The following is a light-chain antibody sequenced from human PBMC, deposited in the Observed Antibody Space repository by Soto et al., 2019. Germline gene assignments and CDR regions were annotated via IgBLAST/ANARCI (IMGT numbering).Light chain of an antibody. CDR2: AAS. V-gene: IGKV1-6*01. Sequence: FQMTQSPSSLSASVVDIFTITCRASQDIRNDLGWYQQKPGKAPRLLIYAASILQSGVPSRFSGSGSGTDFTLTISSLQPEDFATYYCLQDYSFPWTFGQGTKVDI. CDR1: QDIRND. CDR3: LQDYSFPWT. J-gene: IGKJ1*01.